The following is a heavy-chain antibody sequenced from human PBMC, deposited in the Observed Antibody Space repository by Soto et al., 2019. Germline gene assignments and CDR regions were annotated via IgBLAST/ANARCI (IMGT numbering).Heavy chain of an antibody. V-gene: IGHV3-49*03. CDR3: TRDSNNWNYANWFDP. Sequence: SLRLSCTASGFTFGDYAMSWFRQAPGKGLEWVGFIRSKAYGGTTEYAASVKGRFTISRDDSKSIAYLQMNSLKTEDTAVYYCTRDSNNWNYANWFDPWGQGTLVTVSS. CDR1: GFTFGDYA. D-gene: IGHD1-7*01. J-gene: IGHJ5*02. CDR2: IRSKAYGGTT.